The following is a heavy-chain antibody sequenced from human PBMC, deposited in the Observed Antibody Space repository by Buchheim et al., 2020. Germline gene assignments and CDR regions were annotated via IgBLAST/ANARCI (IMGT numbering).Heavy chain of an antibody. CDR2: IYYSGST. CDR1: GGSISSSSYY. V-gene: IGHV4-39*01. J-gene: IGHJ6*02. Sequence: QLQLQESGPGLVKPSETLSLTCTVSGGSISSSSYYWGWIRQPPGKGLEWIGSIYYSGSTYYNPSLKSRVTISVDTSKNQFSLKLSSVTAADTAVYYCARLSWNYVYYYYGMDVWGQGTT. D-gene: IGHD1-7*01. CDR3: ARLSWNYVYYYYGMDV.